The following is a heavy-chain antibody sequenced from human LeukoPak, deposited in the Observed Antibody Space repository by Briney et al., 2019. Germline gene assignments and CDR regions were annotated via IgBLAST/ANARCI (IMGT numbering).Heavy chain of an antibody. V-gene: IGHV3-30*18. CDR3: AKDQGTAIFGMIIPDWYFDL. Sequence: GGSLRLSCAASGFTFSNYGVHWVRQAPGKGLEWVAGISYDGSKIYFGDSVKGRFTTSRDNSQNTLYLQMNNLRADDTAVYYCAKDQGTAIFGMIIPDWYFDLWGRGTLVTVSS. CDR2: ISYDGSKI. CDR1: GFTFSNYG. J-gene: IGHJ2*01. D-gene: IGHD3-3*01.